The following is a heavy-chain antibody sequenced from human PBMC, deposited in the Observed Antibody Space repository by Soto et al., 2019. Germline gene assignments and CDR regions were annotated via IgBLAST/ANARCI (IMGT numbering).Heavy chain of an antibody. CDR3: ARDRGGDYGDDAFDI. CDR2: ISSSSSYI. V-gene: IGHV3-21*01. CDR1: GFTFSSYS. Sequence: EVQLVESGGGLVKPGGSLRLSCAASGFTFSSYSMNWVRQAPGKGLEWVSSISSSSSYIYYADSVKGRFTISRDNAKNSLYLQMNSLRAEDTAVYYCARDRGGDYGDDAFDIWGQGTMVTVSS. D-gene: IGHD4-17*01. J-gene: IGHJ3*02.